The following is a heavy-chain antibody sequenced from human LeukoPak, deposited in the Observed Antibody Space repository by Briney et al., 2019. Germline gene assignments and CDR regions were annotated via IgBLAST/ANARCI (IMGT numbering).Heavy chain of an antibody. CDR3: ARDSTAMVTVAANAFDI. CDR1: GGSFSGYY. CDR2: INHSGST. D-gene: IGHD5-18*01. Sequence: SETLSLTCAVYGGSFSGYYWSWIRQPPGKGLEWIGEINHSGSTNYNPSLKSRVTISVDTSKNQFSLKLSSVTAADTAVYYCARDSTAMVTVAANAFDIWGQGTMVTVSS. V-gene: IGHV4-34*01. J-gene: IGHJ3*02.